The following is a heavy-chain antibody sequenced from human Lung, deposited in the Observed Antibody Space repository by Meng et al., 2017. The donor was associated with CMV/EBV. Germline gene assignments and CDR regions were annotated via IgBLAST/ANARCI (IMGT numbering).Heavy chain of an antibody. J-gene: IGHJ3*01. Sequence: SCAASGFSFSTYAMRWVRQAPGKGLEWVATISGSRSYIYHADPVKGRFTISRDNSKDTLYLQMSSPRAEDTAVYYCAKERFCRRRLRDDFDFWGQGTXVTVSS. CDR3: AKERFCRRRLRDDFDF. D-gene: IGHD2-21*01. V-gene: IGHV3-23*01. CDR2: ISGSRSYI. CDR1: GFSFSTYA.